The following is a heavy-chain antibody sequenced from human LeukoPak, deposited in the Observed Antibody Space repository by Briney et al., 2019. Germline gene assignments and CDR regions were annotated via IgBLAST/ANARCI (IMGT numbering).Heavy chain of an antibody. D-gene: IGHD4-17*01. J-gene: IGHJ6*02. V-gene: IGHV3-66*01. CDR2: IYSGGST. CDR1: GFTVSSNY. CDR3: AREERPIYGDYFYYYYGMDV. Sequence: GGSLRLSCAASGFTVSSNYMSWVRQAPGKGLEWVSVIYSGGSTYYADSVKGRFTISRDNSKNTLYLQMNSLRAEDTAVYYCAREERPIYGDYFYYYYGMDVWGQGTTVTVSS.